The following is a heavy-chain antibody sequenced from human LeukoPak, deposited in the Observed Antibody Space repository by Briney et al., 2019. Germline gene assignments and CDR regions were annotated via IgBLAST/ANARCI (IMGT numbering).Heavy chain of an antibody. V-gene: IGHV4-59*01. J-gene: IGHJ4*02. CDR2: IYYSGST. CDR1: GGSISSYY. D-gene: IGHD3-10*01. CDR3: ARGSLLWFGELLSFDY. Sequence: PSETLSLTCTVSGGSISSYYRSWIRQPPGKGLEWIGYIYYSGSTNYNPSLKSRVTISVDTSKNQFSLKLSSVTAADTAVYYCARGSLLWFGELLSFDYWGQGTLVTVSS.